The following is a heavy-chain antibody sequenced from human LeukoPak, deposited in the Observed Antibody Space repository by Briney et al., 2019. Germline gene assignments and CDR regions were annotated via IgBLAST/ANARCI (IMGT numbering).Heavy chain of an antibody. Sequence: GGFLRLSCAASEFSVGSNYMSWVRQAPGKGLEWVSVIYSGGSTYYADSVKGRFTISRDNSKNTLYLQMNSLRAEDTAVYYCARWRSSTYAFDIWGQGTMVTVSS. CDR1: EFSVGSNY. CDR3: ARWRSSTYAFDI. CDR2: IYSGGST. D-gene: IGHD3-16*01. J-gene: IGHJ3*02. V-gene: IGHV3-66*01.